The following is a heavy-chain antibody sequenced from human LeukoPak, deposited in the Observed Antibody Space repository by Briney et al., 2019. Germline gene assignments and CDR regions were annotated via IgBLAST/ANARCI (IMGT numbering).Heavy chain of an antibody. Sequence: GGSLRLSCAASGFTFSSYSMNWVRQAPGKGLEWVSSISSSSSYIYYADSVKGRFTISRDNAKNSLYLQMNSLRAEDTAVYYCARDRSYCGGDCYPRAFDIWGQGTMVTVS. CDR3: ARDRSYCGGDCYPRAFDI. CDR2: ISSSSSYI. CDR1: GFTFSSYS. J-gene: IGHJ3*02. D-gene: IGHD2-21*02. V-gene: IGHV3-21*01.